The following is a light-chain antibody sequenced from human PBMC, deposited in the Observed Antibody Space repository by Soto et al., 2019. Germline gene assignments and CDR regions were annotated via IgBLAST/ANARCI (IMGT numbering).Light chain of an antibody. CDR2: AAS. CDR1: QGISSY. Sequence: AIRMTQSPSSLSASTGDRVTITCRASQGISSYLAWYQQKPGKVPKLLIYAASTLQSGVPSRFSGSGSGTDFTLTISCLQSEDFAVYYCQQYTNWPWTFGQGTKVEIK. CDR3: QQYTNWPWT. J-gene: IGKJ1*01. V-gene: IGKV1-8*01.